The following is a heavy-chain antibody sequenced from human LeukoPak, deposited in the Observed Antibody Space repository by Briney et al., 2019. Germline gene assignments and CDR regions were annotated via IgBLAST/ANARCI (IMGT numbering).Heavy chain of an antibody. Sequence: EGSLRLSCVASGLPIADFAMHRVRQAPGKGLEWVSLISGDGVSTFYADSVKGRFSISRDNSKNSLYLEMNSLRTEDAAMYYCAKVSGKFDYWGQGTLVAVSS. CDR1: GLPIADFA. J-gene: IGHJ4*02. CDR2: ISGDGVST. CDR3: AKVSGKFDY. V-gene: IGHV3-43*02.